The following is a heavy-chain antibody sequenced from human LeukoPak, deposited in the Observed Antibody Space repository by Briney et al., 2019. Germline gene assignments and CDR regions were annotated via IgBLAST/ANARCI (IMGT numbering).Heavy chain of an antibody. CDR1: GFTFSSYA. J-gene: IGHJ4*02. CDR3: AKDEGIVGATDYFDY. Sequence: PGGSLRLSCAASGFTFSSYAMSWVRQAPGKGLEWVSSISSSSSYIYYADSVKGRFTISRDNAKNSLYLQMNSLRAEDTAVYYCAKDEGIVGATDYFDYWGQGTLVTVSS. CDR2: ISSSSSYI. V-gene: IGHV3-21*04. D-gene: IGHD1-26*01.